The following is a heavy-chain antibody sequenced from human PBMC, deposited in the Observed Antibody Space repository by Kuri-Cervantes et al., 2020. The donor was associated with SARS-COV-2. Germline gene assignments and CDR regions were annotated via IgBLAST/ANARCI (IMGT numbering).Heavy chain of an antibody. Sequence: GESLKISCAASGFTFRSYSMNWIRQAPGKGLEWVASIDSGSYYIYHADSVKGRLTISRDNAKTSLYLQMNSLKLEDTAVYYCAREEGGELGEAFDYWGQGALVTVSS. CDR3: AREEGGELGEAFDY. J-gene: IGHJ4*02. CDR1: GFTFRSYS. D-gene: IGHD7-27*01. CDR2: IDSGSYYI. V-gene: IGHV3-21*01.